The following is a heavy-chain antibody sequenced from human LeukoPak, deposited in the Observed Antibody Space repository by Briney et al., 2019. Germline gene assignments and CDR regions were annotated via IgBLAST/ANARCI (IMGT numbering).Heavy chain of an antibody. CDR1: GYIFTDYY. Sequence: ASVKVSCKASGYIFTDYYMHWVRQAPGQGLEWMGRINPNSGDTNYPQKFQGRVTMTRDTSIITAYMELNSLTSDDTAVYYCARALRMITFGGVTPGYWGQGTLVTVSS. V-gene: IGHV1-2*06. D-gene: IGHD3-16*01. CDR3: ARALRMITFGGVTPGY. CDR2: INPNSGDT. J-gene: IGHJ4*02.